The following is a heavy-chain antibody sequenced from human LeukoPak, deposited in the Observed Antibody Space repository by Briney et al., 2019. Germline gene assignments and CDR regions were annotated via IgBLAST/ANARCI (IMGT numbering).Heavy chain of an antibody. CDR2: ISKSGST. V-gene: IGHV4-59*12. CDR1: GGSISSYY. J-gene: IGHJ6*03. D-gene: IGHD2-15*01. CDR3: AREHCSGGSCYSIYYYYYMDV. Sequence: SETLSLPCTVSGGSISSYYWSWIRQPPGQGLEWIGYISKSGSTNYNPSLESRVTISVDTSKNQFSLKLSSVTAADTAVYYCAREHCSGGSCYSIYYYYYMDVWGKGTTVTVSS.